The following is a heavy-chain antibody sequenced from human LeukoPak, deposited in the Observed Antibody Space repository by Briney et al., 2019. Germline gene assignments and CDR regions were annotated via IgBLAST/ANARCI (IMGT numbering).Heavy chain of an antibody. Sequence: PGGSLRLSCAASGFTFSSYEMNWVRQAPGKGLEWVANIKQDGSEKNYVDSVKGRFTISRDNAKNSLYLQMNSLRAEDTAVYYCARDHYSGSVDYWGQGTLVTVSS. CDR2: IKQDGSEK. D-gene: IGHD5-12*01. CDR1: GFTFSSYE. J-gene: IGHJ4*02. V-gene: IGHV3-7*01. CDR3: ARDHYSGSVDY.